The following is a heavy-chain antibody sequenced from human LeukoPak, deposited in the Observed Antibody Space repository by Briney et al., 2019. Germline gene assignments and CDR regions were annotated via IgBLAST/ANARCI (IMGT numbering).Heavy chain of an antibody. V-gene: IGHV4-59*08. D-gene: IGHD1-1*01. CDR1: GGSISSYY. Sequence: PSETLSLTCTVSGGSISSYYWSWIRQPPGKGLEWIGSIYYSGSTYYNPSLKSRVTISVDTSKNQFSLKLSSVTAADTAVYYCARHRLGTWFDPWGQGTLVTVSS. J-gene: IGHJ5*02. CDR2: IYYSGST. CDR3: ARHRLGTWFDP.